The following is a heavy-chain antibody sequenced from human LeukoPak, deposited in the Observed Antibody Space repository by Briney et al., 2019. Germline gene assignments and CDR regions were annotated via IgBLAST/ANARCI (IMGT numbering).Heavy chain of an antibody. V-gene: IGHV3-30*02. D-gene: IGHD2-15*01. CDR2: IRSGGIEK. CDR3: TKDSTKWSFDS. J-gene: IGHJ4*02. CDR1: GFIFKNFA. Sequence: GGSLRLSCGASGFIFKNFAMHWVRQAPGKGLEWVSLIRSGGIEKFYADSVKGRFTVSRDNSKNTLYLQMNSLSIEDTAIYYCTKDSTKWSFDSWGQGALVTVSS.